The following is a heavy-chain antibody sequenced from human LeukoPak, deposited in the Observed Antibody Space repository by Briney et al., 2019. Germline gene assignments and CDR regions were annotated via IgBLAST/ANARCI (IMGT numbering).Heavy chain of an antibody. D-gene: IGHD5-18*01. V-gene: IGHV4-34*01. CDR3: ARQGYSYGHTGRYYYYMDV. Sequence: TSETLSLTCAVYGGSFSGYYWSWIRQPPGKGLEWIGEINHSGSTNYNPSLKSRVTISVDTSKNQFSLKLSSVTAADTAVYYCARQGYSYGHTGRYYYYMDVWGKGTTVTISS. CDR2: INHSGST. J-gene: IGHJ6*03. CDR1: GGSFSGYY.